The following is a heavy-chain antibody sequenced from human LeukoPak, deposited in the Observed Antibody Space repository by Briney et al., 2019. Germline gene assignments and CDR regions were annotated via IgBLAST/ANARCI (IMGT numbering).Heavy chain of an antibody. CDR2: MNPNSGGT. D-gene: IGHD3-10*01. V-gene: IGHV1-2*02. CDR1: GSTFTVYY. Sequence: GASVKVSCKSSGSTFTVYYMHWVRQAPGQGLGRMGWMNPNSGGTNYAQKFQGRVTMTRDTSISTAYMELSRLTSDDTAVYYCARDPPIGGADVFDIWGQGTMVTVSS. J-gene: IGHJ3*02. CDR3: ARDPPIGGADVFDI.